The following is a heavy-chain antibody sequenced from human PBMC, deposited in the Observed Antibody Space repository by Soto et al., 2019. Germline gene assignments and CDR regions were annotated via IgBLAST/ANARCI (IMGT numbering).Heavy chain of an antibody. CDR3: ARDVSSDTTGFRGYDL. J-gene: IGHJ4*02. V-gene: IGHV1-69*01. D-gene: IGHD3-10*01. Sequence: QLHLVQSGAEVKKAGSSVKVSCKASGGTVSSYAIRWVRQAPGKGLEWMGVFIPIFVSAHYAPKFQGRITITADESTSTAYMELSGLTSEDTAIYYSARDVSSDTTGFRGYDLWGQGTQVTVSS. CDR2: FIPIFVSA. CDR1: GGTVSSYA.